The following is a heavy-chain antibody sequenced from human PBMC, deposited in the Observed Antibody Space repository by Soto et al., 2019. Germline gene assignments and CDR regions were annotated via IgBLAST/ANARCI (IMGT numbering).Heavy chain of an antibody. J-gene: IGHJ4*02. CDR3: ARDPDSSGYYYFDY. CDR1: GFTFSSYA. Sequence: EVQLVESGGGLVQPGGSLRLSCAASGFTFSSYAMQWVRQAPGKGLEYVSAISSYGGSTYYANSVKGRFTISRDNSKNTLYLQMGSLRAEDMAVYYCARDPDSSGYYYFDYWGQGPLVTVSS. D-gene: IGHD3-22*01. CDR2: ISSYGGST. V-gene: IGHV3-64*01.